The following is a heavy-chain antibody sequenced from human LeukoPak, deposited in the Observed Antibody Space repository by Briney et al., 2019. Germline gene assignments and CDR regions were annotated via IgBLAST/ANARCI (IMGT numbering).Heavy chain of an antibody. D-gene: IGHD2-15*01. V-gene: IGHV3-21*01. J-gene: IGHJ6*02. CDR2: ISYSSVYI. CDR3: ARTPKVSQYVMDV. CDR1: GFSFGEYG. Sequence: GGSLRLSCTASGFSFGEYGMNWVRQAPEKGLERVSSISYSSVYIYYADSVKGRFTISRDNAKSSLYLQMSSLRAEDTAVYYCARTPKVSQYVMDVWGQGTTVTVSS.